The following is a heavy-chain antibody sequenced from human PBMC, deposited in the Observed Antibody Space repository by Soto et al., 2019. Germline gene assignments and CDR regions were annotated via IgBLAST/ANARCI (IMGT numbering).Heavy chain of an antibody. Sequence: GGSLRLSCAASGFTFSSYEMNWVRQAPGKGLEWVSNIRSSDRTTYYADSVKRRFTISRDNAKNALYLQMNSLRAEDTVVYYCARASAVRIPYGMDVWGQGTTVTVSS. CDR1: GFTFSSYE. CDR2: IRSSDRTT. CDR3: ARASAVRIPYGMDV. D-gene: IGHD2-15*01. V-gene: IGHV3-48*03. J-gene: IGHJ6*02.